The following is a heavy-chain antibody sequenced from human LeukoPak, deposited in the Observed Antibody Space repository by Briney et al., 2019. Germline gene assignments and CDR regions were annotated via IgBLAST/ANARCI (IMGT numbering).Heavy chain of an antibody. D-gene: IGHD3-10*01. CDR2: IGGSNGDT. Sequence: ASVKVSCKASGYTFSSFGISWVRQAPGQGLEWMGWIGGSNGDTNYAQIFQGRVTMTTDTSTTTAYMELRSLRSDDTAVYYCARDYYYGSGSPWADTFDIWGQGTMVAVSS. V-gene: IGHV1-18*01. CDR1: GYTFSSFG. CDR3: ARDYYYGSGSPWADTFDI. J-gene: IGHJ3*02.